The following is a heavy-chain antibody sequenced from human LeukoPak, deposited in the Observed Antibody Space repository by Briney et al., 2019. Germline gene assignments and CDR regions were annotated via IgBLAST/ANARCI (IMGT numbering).Heavy chain of an antibody. D-gene: IGHD3-22*01. CDR1: GGSISSGDYY. CDR3: ARPYYYDSRIDP. CDR2: FYYSGST. J-gene: IGHJ5*02. V-gene: IGHV4-30-4*01. Sequence: SETLSLTCTVSGGSISSGDYYWSWIRQPPGKGLEWIGYFYYSGSTYYNPSLKSRVTISVDTSKNQFSLKLSSVTASDTAVYYCARPYYYDSRIDPWGQGTLVTVSS.